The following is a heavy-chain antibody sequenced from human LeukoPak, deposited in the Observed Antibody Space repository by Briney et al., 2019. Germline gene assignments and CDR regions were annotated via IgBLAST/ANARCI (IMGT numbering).Heavy chain of an antibody. V-gene: IGHV3-23*01. CDR1: GFTFSSYA. J-gene: IGHJ3*02. D-gene: IGHD5-18*01. Sequence: QSGGSLRLSRAASGFTFSSYAMSWVRQAPGKGLEWVSAISGSGGSTYYAGSVKGRFTISRDSSKNTLYLQMNSLRAEDTAVYYCAKSRGYSYDDAFDIWGQGTMVTVSS. CDR3: AKSRGYSYDDAFDI. CDR2: ISGSGGST.